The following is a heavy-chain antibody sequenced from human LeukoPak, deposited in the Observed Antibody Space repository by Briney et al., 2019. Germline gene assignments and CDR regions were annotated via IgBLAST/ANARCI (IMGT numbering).Heavy chain of an antibody. CDR3: ARGPELLWFGEGAFDI. Sequence: ASVKVSCKASGYTFTSYDINWVRQATGQGLEWMGWMNPNSGNTGYAQKFQGRVTMTRNTSISTAYMELSSLRSEDTAVYYCARGPELLWFGEGAFDIWGQGTMVTVSS. D-gene: IGHD3-10*01. J-gene: IGHJ3*02. CDR1: GYTFTSYD. CDR2: MNPNSGNT. V-gene: IGHV1-8*01.